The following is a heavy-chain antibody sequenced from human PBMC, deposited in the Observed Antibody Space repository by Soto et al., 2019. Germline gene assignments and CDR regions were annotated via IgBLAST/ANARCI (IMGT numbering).Heavy chain of an antibody. Sequence: PSETLSLTCTVSGGSLSSGGYYWSWIRQRPGKGLEWIGYIYYSGSTYYNPSLKSRVSISVDTSKNQFSLKLSSVTAADTAVYYCARENFDWLLTYFAYWGQGTLVTVSS. D-gene: IGHD3-9*01. CDR3: ARENFDWLLTYFAY. V-gene: IGHV4-31*03. CDR2: IYYSGST. CDR1: GGSLSSGGYY. J-gene: IGHJ4*02.